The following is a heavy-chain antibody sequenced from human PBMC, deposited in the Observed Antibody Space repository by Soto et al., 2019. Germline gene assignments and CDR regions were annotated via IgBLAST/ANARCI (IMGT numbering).Heavy chain of an antibody. D-gene: IGHD6-6*01. CDR3: ARDYRARPGYYYGMDV. J-gene: IGHJ6*02. CDR2: IYSGGST. V-gene: IGHV3-53*01. CDR1: GFTVSSNY. Sequence: EVQLVESGGGLIQPGGSLRLSCAASGFTVSSNYMSWVRQAPGKGLEWVSVIYSGGSTYYADSVKGRFTISRDNSKNTLYLQMNSLRAEDTAVYYCARDYRARPGYYYGMDVWGQGTTVTVSS.